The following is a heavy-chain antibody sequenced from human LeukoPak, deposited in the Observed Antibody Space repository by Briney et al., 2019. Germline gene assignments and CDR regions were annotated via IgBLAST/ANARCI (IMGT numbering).Heavy chain of an antibody. J-gene: IGHJ4*02. CDR1: GGTFSSYA. Sequence: SVKVSCKASGGTFSSYAISWVRQAPGQGREWMGGIIPTFGTANYAQKFQGRVTITTDESTSTAYMELSSLRSEDTAVYYCARESFGVHNPGFDYWGQGTLVTVSS. D-gene: IGHD3-16*01. V-gene: IGHV1-69*05. CDR2: IIPTFGTA. CDR3: ARESFGVHNPGFDY.